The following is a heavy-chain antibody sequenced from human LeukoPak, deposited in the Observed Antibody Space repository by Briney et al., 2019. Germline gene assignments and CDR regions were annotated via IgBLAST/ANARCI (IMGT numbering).Heavy chain of an antibody. CDR1: GFTFSSYA. V-gene: IGHV3-23*01. D-gene: IGHD2-15*01. J-gene: IGHJ5*02. CDR3: AKVGYCSGGSCYSGGSWFDP. CDR2: ISGSGGST. Sequence: GGSLRLSCAASGFTFSSYAMSWVRQAPGKGLEWVSVISGSGGSTYYADSVKGRFTISRDNSKNTLYLQMNSLRAEDTAVYYCAKVGYCSGGSCYSGGSWFDPWGQGTLVTVSS.